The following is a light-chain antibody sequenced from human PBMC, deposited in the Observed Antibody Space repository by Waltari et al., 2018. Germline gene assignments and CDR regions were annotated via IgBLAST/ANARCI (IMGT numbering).Light chain of an antibody. CDR1: KLGNKY. V-gene: IGLV3-1*01. J-gene: IGLJ3*02. Sequence: SYELTQSPSVSVSPGQKASITCPGYKLGNKYSFWYQVKPGQSPVLVIYQDTKRPSGIPERFSGSNSGNTATLTVSGTQAMDEADYFCQAWDSNTAWVFGGGTKLTVL. CDR2: QDT. CDR3: QAWDSNTAWV.